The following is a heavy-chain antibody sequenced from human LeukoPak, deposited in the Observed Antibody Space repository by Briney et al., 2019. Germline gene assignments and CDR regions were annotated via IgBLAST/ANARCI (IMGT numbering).Heavy chain of an antibody. Sequence: GGSLRLACTASGFTFGDYAMSWVRQAPGKGLEWVGFIRSKAYGGTTEYAASVKGRFTISRDDSKSIAYLQMNSLKTEDTAVYYCTTAAGDYWGQGTLVTVSS. D-gene: IGHD6-13*01. J-gene: IGHJ4*02. V-gene: IGHV3-49*04. CDR3: TTAAGDY. CDR1: GFTFGDYA. CDR2: IRSKAYGGTT.